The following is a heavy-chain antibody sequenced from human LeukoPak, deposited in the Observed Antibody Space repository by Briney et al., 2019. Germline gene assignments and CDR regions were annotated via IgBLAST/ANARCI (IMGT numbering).Heavy chain of an antibody. J-gene: IGHJ4*02. D-gene: IGHD6-19*01. CDR3: ARGHDVYSSGWYKFDY. V-gene: IGHV1-69*05. Sequence: SVKVSFKASGGTFSSYAISWVRQAPGQGLEWMGRIIPIFGTANYAQKFQGRVTITTDESTSTAYMELSSLRSEDTAVYYCARGHDVYSSGWYKFDYWGQGTLVTVSS. CDR1: GGTFSSYA. CDR2: IIPIFGTA.